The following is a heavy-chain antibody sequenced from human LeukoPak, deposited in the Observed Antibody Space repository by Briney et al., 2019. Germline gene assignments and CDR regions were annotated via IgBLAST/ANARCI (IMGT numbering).Heavy chain of an antibody. D-gene: IGHD2-2*02. J-gene: IGHJ4*02. CDR1: GGSISSYY. CDR3: ARHAYCSSPSCYTNLLDY. CDR2: IYYSGST. V-gene: IGHV4-59*08. Sequence: SSETLSLTCTVSGGSISSYYWSWIRQPPGRGLEWIGYIYYSGSTNYNPSLKGRVTMSVDTSKNQFSLKLSSVTAADTAVYYCARHAYCSSPSCYTNLLDYWGQGTLVTVSS.